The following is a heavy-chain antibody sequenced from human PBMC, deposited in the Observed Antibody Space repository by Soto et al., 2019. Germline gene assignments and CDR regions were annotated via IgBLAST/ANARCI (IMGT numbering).Heavy chain of an antibody. CDR1: GFSLSNARMG. V-gene: IGHV2-26*01. J-gene: IGHJ4*02. CDR2: IFSNDEK. CDR3: ARVFYDYGDPKFDY. D-gene: IGHD4-17*01. Sequence: SGPTLVNPTETLTLTCTVSGFSLSNARMGVSWIRQPPGKALEWLAHIFSNDEKSYSTSLKSRLTISKDTSKSQVVLTMTNMDPVDTATYYCARVFYDYGDPKFDYWGQGTLVTVSS.